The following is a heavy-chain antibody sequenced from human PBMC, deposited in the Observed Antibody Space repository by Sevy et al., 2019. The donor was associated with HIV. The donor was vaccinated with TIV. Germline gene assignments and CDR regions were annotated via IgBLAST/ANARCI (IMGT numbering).Heavy chain of an antibody. Sequence: SETLSLTCAVYGGSFSGYYWSWIRQPPGKGLEWIGEINHSGSTNYNPSLKSRVTISVDTSKNQFSLKLSSVTAADTAVYYCARGIAARRFDYWGQGTLVTVSS. CDR1: GGSFSGYY. CDR2: INHSGST. D-gene: IGHD6-6*01. V-gene: IGHV4-34*01. J-gene: IGHJ4*02. CDR3: ARGIAARRFDY.